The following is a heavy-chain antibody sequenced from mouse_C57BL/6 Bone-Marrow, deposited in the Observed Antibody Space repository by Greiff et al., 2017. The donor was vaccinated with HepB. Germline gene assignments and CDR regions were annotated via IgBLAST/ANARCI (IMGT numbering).Heavy chain of an antibody. D-gene: IGHD2-3*01. CDR2: ISSGGSYT. CDR1: GFTFGSYG. CDR3: ESHDVPGFAY. V-gene: IGHV5-6*02. Sequence: DVMLVESGGDLVKPGGSLKHSCAASGFTFGSYGMSWVRQTPDKRLEWVATISSGGSYTYYPDSVRGRFTISSNNAKNNLYLQISSLKSEDTAMYYGESHDVPGFAYWSRGTLVTISA. J-gene: IGHJ3*01.